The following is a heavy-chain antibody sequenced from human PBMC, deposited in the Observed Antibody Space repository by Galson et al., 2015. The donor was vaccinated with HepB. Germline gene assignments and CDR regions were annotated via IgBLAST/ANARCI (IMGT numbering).Heavy chain of an antibody. V-gene: IGHV3-66*02. CDR1: GVTVSSNY. CDR3: ASGRGFWSGYSQDY. Sequence: SLRLSCAASGVTVSSNYMSWVRQAPGMGLEWVAVIYSDGSISYIDSVKGRFTISRDNSKNTLYLQMNSLRAEDTAVYYCASGRGFWSGYSQDYWGQGTLVTVSS. J-gene: IGHJ4*02. D-gene: IGHD3-3*01. CDR2: IYSDGSI.